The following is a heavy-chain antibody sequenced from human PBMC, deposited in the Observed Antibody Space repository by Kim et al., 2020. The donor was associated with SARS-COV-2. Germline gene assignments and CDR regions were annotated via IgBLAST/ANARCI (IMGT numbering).Heavy chain of an antibody. CDR2: T. J-gene: IGHJ4*02. CDR3: ARESITVAGIDF. V-gene: IGHV1-2*02. Sequence: TNYERKFQGRVTMTGDSSISTVYLQLNRLEPDDTAVYYCARESITVAGIDFWGQGTLVAVSS. D-gene: IGHD6-19*01.